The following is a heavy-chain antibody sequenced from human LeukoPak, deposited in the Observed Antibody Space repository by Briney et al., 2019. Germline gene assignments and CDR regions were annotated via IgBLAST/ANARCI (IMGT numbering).Heavy chain of an antibody. V-gene: IGHV1-69*11. CDR3: ARQASLHGKRFDY. CDR1: GGIFSSYA. Sequence: SVKVSCKASGGIFSSYAISWVRQAPGQGLEWMGRIIPIHGTANYAQKFQGRVTITTDESTSTAYMELSSLRSEDTAVYYCARQASLHGKRFDYWGQGTLVTVSS. D-gene: IGHD1-26*01. CDR2: IIPIHGTA. J-gene: IGHJ4*02.